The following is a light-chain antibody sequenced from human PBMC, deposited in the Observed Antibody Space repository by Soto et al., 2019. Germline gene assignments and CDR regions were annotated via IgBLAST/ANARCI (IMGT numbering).Light chain of an antibody. Sequence: QSALTQPASVSGSPGQSITISCTGTSSDVGGYNYVSWYQQHPGKAPKLMIYDVSNRPSGVSNRFSGSNSGNTASLTISGLQAEDEADYYCSSCTSSSTLDVFGAGTKLTVL. CDR1: SSDVGGYNY. J-gene: IGLJ1*01. CDR2: DVS. V-gene: IGLV2-14*01. CDR3: SSCTSSSTLDV.